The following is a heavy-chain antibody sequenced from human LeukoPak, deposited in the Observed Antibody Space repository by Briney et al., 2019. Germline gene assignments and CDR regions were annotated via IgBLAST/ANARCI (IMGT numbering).Heavy chain of an antibody. Sequence: PGGSLRLSCAASGFTFSHYGMHWVRQAPGGGLEWVAVIWSDGSDKYYAKSVKGRFTISRDNSKNSLFLQMNSLRAEDTAVYYCAKDAQRGFDYSNSLQNWGQGILVTVSS. CDR1: GFTFSHYG. CDR2: IWSDGSDK. V-gene: IGHV3-33*06. CDR3: AKDAQRGFDYSNSLQN. D-gene: IGHD4-11*01. J-gene: IGHJ1*01.